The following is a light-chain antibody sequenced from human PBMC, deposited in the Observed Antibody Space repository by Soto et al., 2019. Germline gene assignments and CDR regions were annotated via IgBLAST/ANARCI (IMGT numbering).Light chain of an antibody. Sequence: EVVLTQSPGTLSLSPGGRATLSCRASQSVSRRLAWYQQRPGQSPRLLIYDASNRATGIPARFSGSGSGTDFTLSISSLEPEDFAVYYCQQRSNSPPTFGQGPRLQIK. V-gene: IGKV3-11*01. CDR1: QSVSRR. J-gene: IGKJ5*01. CDR3: QQRSNSPPT. CDR2: DAS.